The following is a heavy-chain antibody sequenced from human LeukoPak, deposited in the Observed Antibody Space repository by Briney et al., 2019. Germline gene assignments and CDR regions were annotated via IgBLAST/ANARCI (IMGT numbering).Heavy chain of an antibody. CDR3: ARELREHGVFDI. CDR2: ISGSGGST. CDR1: GFTFSSYW. V-gene: IGHV3-23*01. J-gene: IGHJ3*02. D-gene: IGHD1-26*01. Sequence: GGSLRLSCAASGFTFSSYWMHWVRHAPGKGLEWVSAISGSGGSTYYADSVKGRFTISRDNSKNTVYLQMNSLRAEDTAVYYCARELREHGVFDIWGQGTMATVSS.